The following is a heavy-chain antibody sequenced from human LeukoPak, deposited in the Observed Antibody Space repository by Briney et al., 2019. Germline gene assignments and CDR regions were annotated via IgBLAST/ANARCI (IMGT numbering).Heavy chain of an antibody. Sequence: ASVKVSCKASGYTFTSYYMHWVRQAPGQGLEWMGIINPSGGSTSYAQKFQGRVTMTRDTSTSTVYMELSSLRSEDTAVYYCARAEYYDILTGYIYYFDYWGQGTLVTVSS. CDR2: INPSGGST. CDR1: GYTFTSYY. V-gene: IGHV1-46*01. J-gene: IGHJ4*02. CDR3: ARAEYYDILTGYIYYFDY. D-gene: IGHD3-9*01.